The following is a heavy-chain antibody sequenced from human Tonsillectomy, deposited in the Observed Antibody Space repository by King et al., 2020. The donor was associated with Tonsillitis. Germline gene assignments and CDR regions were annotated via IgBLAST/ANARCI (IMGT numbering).Heavy chain of an antibody. CDR1: GFTFSSYA. CDR2: ISYDGSNK. Sequence: VQLVESGGGVVQPGRSLRLSCAASGFTFSSYAMHWVRQAPGKGLEWVAVISYDGSNKYYADSVKGRFTISRDNSKNTLYLQMNSLRAEDTAVYYCARDYSGYDIDAFDIWGQGTMVTVSS. V-gene: IGHV3-30-3*01. CDR3: ARDYSGYDIDAFDI. D-gene: IGHD5-12*01. J-gene: IGHJ3*02.